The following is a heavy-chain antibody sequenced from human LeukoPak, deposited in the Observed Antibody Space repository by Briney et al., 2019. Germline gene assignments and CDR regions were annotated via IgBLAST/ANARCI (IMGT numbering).Heavy chain of an antibody. Sequence: PGESLRLXCAASGFTFSRYAMSWVRQAPGKGLEWVSAISGSGTITYYADSVKGRFTISRDNSKDTLYLQMNSLRAEDTAIYFCAILTTHSSSSQFDYWGQGSLVTVSS. J-gene: IGHJ4*02. CDR3: AILTTHSSSSQFDY. CDR1: GFTFSRYA. V-gene: IGHV3-23*01. CDR2: ISGSGTIT. D-gene: IGHD6-6*01.